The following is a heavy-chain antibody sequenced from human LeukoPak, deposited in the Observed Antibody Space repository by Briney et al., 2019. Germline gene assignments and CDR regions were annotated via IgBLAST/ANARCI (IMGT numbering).Heavy chain of an antibody. D-gene: IGHD2-2*02. CDR3: ARGMGYCSSTSCYTFPIGAFDI. J-gene: IGHJ3*02. CDR1: GGTFSSYA. CDR2: IIPIFGTA. V-gene: IGHV1-69*05. Sequence: KISCKASGGTFSSYAISWVRQAPGQGLEWMGGIIPIFGTANYAQKFQGRVTITTDESTSTAYMELSSLRSEDTAVYYCARGMGYCSSTSCYTFPIGAFDIWGQGTMVTVSS.